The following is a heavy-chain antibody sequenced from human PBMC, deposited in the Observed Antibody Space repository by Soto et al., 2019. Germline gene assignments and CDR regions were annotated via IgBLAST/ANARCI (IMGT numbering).Heavy chain of an antibody. V-gene: IGHV1-8*02. D-gene: IGHD3-10*01. CDR1: GYTFTNFH. Sequence: QVQLVQSGAEVRKPGASVKVSCKASGYTFTNFHFNWVRQATGQGLEWIGWMNPYSGDTGYAQNFQGRVTMTRDTSINTAYMEMTSLTSDDTAVYYCASGSPGPVDHWGQGTPVTVS. CDR2: MNPYSGDT. J-gene: IGHJ4*02. CDR3: ASGSPGPVDH.